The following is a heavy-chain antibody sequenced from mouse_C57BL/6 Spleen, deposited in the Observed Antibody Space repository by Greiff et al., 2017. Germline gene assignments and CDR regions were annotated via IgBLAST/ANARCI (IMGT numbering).Heavy chain of an antibody. CDR3: ARSGNWDGTYYAMDY. D-gene: IGHD4-1*01. V-gene: IGHV1-53*01. Sequence: QVQLQQPGTELVKPGASVKLSCKASGYTFTSYWMHWVKQRPGQGLEWIGNINPSNGGTNYNEKFKSKATPTVDKSSSTAYMQLSSLTSEDSAVYYCARSGNWDGTYYAMDYWGQGTSVTVSS. CDR2: INPSNGGT. J-gene: IGHJ4*01. CDR1: GYTFTSYW.